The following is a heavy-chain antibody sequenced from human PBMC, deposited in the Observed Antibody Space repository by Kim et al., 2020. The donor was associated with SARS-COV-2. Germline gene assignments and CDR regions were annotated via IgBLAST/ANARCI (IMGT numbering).Heavy chain of an antibody. CDR1: GYTFTSYY. Sequence: ASVKVSCKASGYTFTSYYMHWVRQAPGQGLEWMGIINPSGGSTSYAQKFQGRVTMTRDTSTSTVYMELSSLRSEDTAMYYCATGTGCSDSSSWSCDYWGQGTLVTVSS. D-gene: IGHD6-13*01. CDR2: INPSGGST. V-gene: IGHV1-46*01. J-gene: IGHJ4*02. CDR3: ATGTGCSDSSSWSCDY.